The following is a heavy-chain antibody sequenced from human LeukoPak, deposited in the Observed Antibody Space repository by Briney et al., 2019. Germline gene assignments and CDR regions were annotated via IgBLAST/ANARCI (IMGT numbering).Heavy chain of an antibody. V-gene: IGHV1-2*02. J-gene: IGHJ6*03. CDR1: GYTFTGYY. D-gene: IGHD3-10*01. CDR3: ARVLDMVRGVIFYMDV. CDR2: INPNSGGT. Sequence: ASVKVSCKASGYTFTGYYMHWVRQAPGQGLEWMGWINPNSGGTNYAQKFQGRVTMTRNTSISTAYMELSSLRSEDTAVYYCARVLDMVRGVIFYMDVWGKGTTVTISS.